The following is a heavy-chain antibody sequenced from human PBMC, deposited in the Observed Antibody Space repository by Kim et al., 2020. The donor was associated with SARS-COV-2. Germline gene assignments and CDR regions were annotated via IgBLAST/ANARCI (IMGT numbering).Heavy chain of an antibody. D-gene: IGHD3-10*01. Sequence: GGSLRLSCAASGFTFSSYSMNWVRQAPGKGLEWVSYISSSSTIYYADSVKGRFTISRDNAKNSLYLQMNSLRDEDTAVYYCAIDTASGGRNYYYGMDVWGQGTTVTVSS. V-gene: IGHV3-48*02. CDR2: ISSSSTI. J-gene: IGHJ6*02. CDR3: AIDTASGGRNYYYGMDV. CDR1: GFTFSSYS.